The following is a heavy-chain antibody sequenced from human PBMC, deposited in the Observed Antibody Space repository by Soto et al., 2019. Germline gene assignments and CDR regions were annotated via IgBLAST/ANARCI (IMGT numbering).Heavy chain of an antibody. CDR1: GFTFSSYA. V-gene: IGHV3-30-3*01. CDR3: TTTFVARCY. J-gene: IGHJ4*02. D-gene: IGHD3-10*02. CDR2: ISNDGSNK. Sequence: QVQLVESGGGVVQPGRSLRLSCAASGFTFSSYAMHWVRQAPGKGLEWVSVISNDGSNKYYADSVKGRFTISRDNSKNTLYLQMNSLRAGDASVYYCTTTFVARCYWGQVTLVTVSS.